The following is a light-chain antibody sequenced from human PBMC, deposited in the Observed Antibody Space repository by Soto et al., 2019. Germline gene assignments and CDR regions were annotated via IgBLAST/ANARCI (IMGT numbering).Light chain of an antibody. J-gene: IGKJ4*01. CDR1: QSVGTY. CDR2: GAA. Sequence: EIVLTQSPGTLSLSPGERATLSCRASQSVGTYLAWYQQKPGQAPRLLMYGAASRATGIPDRFSGSGSGTDFPLTISRLDPDDLAVYYCQQYVSIPLTFGGGTKVDIK. V-gene: IGKV3-20*01. CDR3: QQYVSIPLT.